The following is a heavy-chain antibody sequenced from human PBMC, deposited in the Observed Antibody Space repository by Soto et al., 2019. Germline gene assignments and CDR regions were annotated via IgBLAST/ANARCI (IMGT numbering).Heavy chain of an antibody. V-gene: IGHV1-58*01. CDR2: IVVGSGNT. CDR3: AADTYDSSGYYGPPAFDI. Sequence: ASGKVSCKASGFTFTSSAVQWVRQARGQRLEWIGWIVVGSGNTNYAQKFQERVTITRDMSTSTAYMELSSLRSEDTAVYYCAADTYDSSGYYGPPAFDIWGQGTMVTVSS. J-gene: IGHJ3*02. CDR1: GFTFTSSA. D-gene: IGHD3-22*01.